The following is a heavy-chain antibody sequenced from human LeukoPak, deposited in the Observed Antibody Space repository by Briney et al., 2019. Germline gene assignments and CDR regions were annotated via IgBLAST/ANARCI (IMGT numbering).Heavy chain of an antibody. J-gene: IGHJ4*02. CDR3: ARESGSYCTNGVCYPRALPVFDH. V-gene: IGHV3-48*03. CDR2: NSSSGSTI. CDR1: GFPFSSYE. D-gene: IGHD2-8*01. Sequence: GGSLRLSCAASGFPFSSYEMNWVRQAPGKGLEWVSYNSSSGSTIYYADSEKGRFTISRDNVKNSLYLQMNSLRAEDTAAAYSARESGSYCTNGVCYPRALPVFDHWGQGTLVTVSS.